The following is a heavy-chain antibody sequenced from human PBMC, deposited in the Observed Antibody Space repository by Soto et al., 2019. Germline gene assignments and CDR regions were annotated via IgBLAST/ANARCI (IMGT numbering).Heavy chain of an antibody. Sequence: QVQLVQSGAEVKKPGSSVKVSCKTSGDIFSGYSISWVRQAPGQGLEWMGGIIPIFGTTNYAQRFHGRGTMTADKSTRPVYMELYSLKSGDTAVYYCARDLGSGYDPGDNWCQGTMVIVSS. CDR1: GDIFSGYS. CDR2: IIPIFGTT. CDR3: ARDLGSGYDPGDN. D-gene: IGHD5-12*01. V-gene: IGHV1-69*14. J-gene: IGHJ4*02.